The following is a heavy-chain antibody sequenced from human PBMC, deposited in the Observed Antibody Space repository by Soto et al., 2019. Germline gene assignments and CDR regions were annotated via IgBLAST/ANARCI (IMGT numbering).Heavy chain of an antibody. Sequence: QIQLVQSGPEVKKTGASVKVSCKASGYTFTTFGINWVRQAPGQGLEWMGCITAYDGKIKYAQNFQGRVTMTIDTPTSTGYLELRGLRSDDTAVSFCARGLTYGDFDFWGQGTLVDVSS. J-gene: IGHJ4*02. CDR3: ARGLTYGDFDF. D-gene: IGHD4-17*01. V-gene: IGHV1-18*01. CDR2: ITAYDGKI. CDR1: GYTFTTFG.